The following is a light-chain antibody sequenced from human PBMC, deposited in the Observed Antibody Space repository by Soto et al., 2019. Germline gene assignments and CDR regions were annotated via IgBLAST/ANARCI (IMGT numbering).Light chain of an antibody. Sequence: EIVMTQSPATLSVSPGERATLSCRASQSINNNLAGYQQKPGQAPRLLVYGASTRAAGIPARFSGSGSGTEFSLTISSLQSEDFAVYYCQQYNTRPPDTCGQGPKLEI. CDR2: GAS. J-gene: IGKJ2*01. CDR3: QQYNTRPPDT. CDR1: QSINNN. V-gene: IGKV3-15*01.